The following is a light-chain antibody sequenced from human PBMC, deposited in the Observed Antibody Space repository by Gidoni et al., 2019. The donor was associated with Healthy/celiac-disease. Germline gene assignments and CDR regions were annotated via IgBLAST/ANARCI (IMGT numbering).Light chain of an antibody. CDR1: KVGDKY. CDR2: QDS. Sequence: SHELTQPPPASVSPGQTASITCSGDKVGDKYACWYQQKPGQSPVLVIYQDSKRPSGIPERFSGSNSGNTATLTISGTQAMDEADYYCQAWDSSAVVFGGGTKLTVL. J-gene: IGLJ2*01. CDR3: QAWDSSAVV. V-gene: IGLV3-1*01.